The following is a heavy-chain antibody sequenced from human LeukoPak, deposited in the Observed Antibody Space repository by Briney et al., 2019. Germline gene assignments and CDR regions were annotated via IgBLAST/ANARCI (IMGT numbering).Heavy chain of an antibody. V-gene: IGHV4-34*01. CDR3: ARRRGNRLTRSYFDY. CDR2: INHSGST. J-gene: IGHJ4*02. Sequence: ASETLSLTCAVHGGSFSGYYWSWIRQPPGKGLEWIGEINHSGSTNYNPSLKSRVTISVDTSKNQFSLKLSSVTAADTAVYYCARRRGNRLTRSYFDYWGQGTLVTVSS. CDR1: GGSFSGYY.